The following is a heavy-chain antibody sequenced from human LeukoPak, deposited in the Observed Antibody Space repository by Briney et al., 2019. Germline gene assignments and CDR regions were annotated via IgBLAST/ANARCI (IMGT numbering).Heavy chain of an antibody. D-gene: IGHD4-11*01. Sequence: GGSLRLSCAASGFTFSNFWMKWVRQAPRKGLEWVANINQDGTVMNYADSVKGRFIISRDNAEKSLYLQMNSLRAEDTAVYYCARVLASATTVSEYWGQGTLVTVSS. J-gene: IGHJ4*02. CDR2: INQDGTVM. CDR1: GFTFSNFW. CDR3: ARVLASATTVSEY. V-gene: IGHV3-7*04.